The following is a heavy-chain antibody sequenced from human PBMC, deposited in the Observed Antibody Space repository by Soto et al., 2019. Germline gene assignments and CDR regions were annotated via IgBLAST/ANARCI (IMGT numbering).Heavy chain of an antibody. J-gene: IGHJ4*02. D-gene: IGHD2-15*01. V-gene: IGHV4-59*01. CDR1: GGSISSYY. Sequence: SETLSLTCTVSGGSISSYYWSWIRQPPGKGLEWIGYIYYSGSTNYNPSLKSRVTISVDTSKNQFSLKLSSVTAADTAVYYCARDLGYCSGGSCYPPGYYFDYWGQGTLVTVSS. CDR3: ARDLGYCSGGSCYPPGYYFDY. CDR2: IYYSGST.